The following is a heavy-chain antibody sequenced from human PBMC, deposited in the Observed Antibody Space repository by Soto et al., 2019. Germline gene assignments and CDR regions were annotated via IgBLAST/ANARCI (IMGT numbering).Heavy chain of an antibody. CDR2: IYSGGST. CDR1: GFTVSSNY. J-gene: IGHJ6*02. V-gene: IGHV3-53*01. CDR3: ARDRFYNGMDV. D-gene: IGHD2-2*02. Sequence: GGSLRLSCAASGFTVSSNYMSWVRQAPGKGLEWVSVIYSGGSTYYADSVKGRFTISRDNSKNTLYLQMNSLRAEDTAVYYCARDRFYNGMDVWGQGTTVTVSS.